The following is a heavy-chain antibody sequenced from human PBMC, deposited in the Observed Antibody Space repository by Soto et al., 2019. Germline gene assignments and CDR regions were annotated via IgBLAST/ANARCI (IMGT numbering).Heavy chain of an antibody. CDR3: AKDKVPVVVTAPVDY. J-gene: IGHJ4*02. V-gene: IGHV3-30*18. Sequence: QVQLVESGGGVVQPGRSLRLSCAASGFTFSSYGMHWVRQAPGKGPEWVAVISYDGSNKYYADSVKGRFTISRDNSKNMLYLQRNSLRAEDTAVYYCAKDKVPVVVTAPVDYWGQGTLVTVSS. CDR1: GFTFSSYG. D-gene: IGHD2-21*02. CDR2: ISYDGSNK.